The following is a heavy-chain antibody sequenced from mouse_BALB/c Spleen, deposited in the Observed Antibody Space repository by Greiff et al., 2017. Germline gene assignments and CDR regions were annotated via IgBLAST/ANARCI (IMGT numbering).Heavy chain of an antibody. V-gene: IGHV1-15*01. CDR1: GYTFTDYE. CDR3: TRKVYAMDY. Sequence: VKLQESGAELVRPGASVTLSCKASGYTFTDYEMHWVKQTPVHGLEWIGAIDPETGGTAYNQKFKGKATLTADKSSSTAYMELRSLTSEDSAVYYCTRKVYAMDYWGQGTSVTVSS. CDR2: IDPETGGT. J-gene: IGHJ4*01.